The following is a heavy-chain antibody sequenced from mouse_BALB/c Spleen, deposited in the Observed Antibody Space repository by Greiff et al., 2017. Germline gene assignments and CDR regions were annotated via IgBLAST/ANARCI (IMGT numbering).Heavy chain of an antibody. J-gene: IGHJ4*01. CDR2: IRLKSNNYAT. CDR3: TRGRPYAMDY. D-gene: IGHD1-2*01. Sequence: EVKLMESGGGLVQPGGSMKLSCVASGFTFSNYWMNWVRQSPEKGLEWVAEIRLKSNNYATHYAESVKGRFTISRDDSKSSVYLQMNNLRAEDTGIYYCTRGRPYAMDYWGQGTSVTVSS. V-gene: IGHV6-6*02. CDR1: GFTFSNYW.